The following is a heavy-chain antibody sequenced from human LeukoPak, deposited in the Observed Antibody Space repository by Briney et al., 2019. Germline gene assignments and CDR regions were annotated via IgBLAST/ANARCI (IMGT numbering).Heavy chain of an antibody. Sequence: GESLKISCKGSGYSFTSYWIGWVRQMPGKGLEWMGIIYPGDSDTGYSPSFQGQVTISADKSISTAYLQWSSLKASDTAMYYCARHGPPGRTYYYGSGRPNWFDPWGQGTLVTVSS. D-gene: IGHD3-10*01. CDR2: IYPGDSDT. J-gene: IGHJ5*02. CDR1: GYSFTSYW. CDR3: ARHGPPGRTYYYGSGRPNWFDP. V-gene: IGHV5-51*01.